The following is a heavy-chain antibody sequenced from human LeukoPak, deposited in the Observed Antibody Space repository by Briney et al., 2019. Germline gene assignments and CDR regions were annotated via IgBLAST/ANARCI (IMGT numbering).Heavy chain of an antibody. CDR1: GYSFTGHY. CDR2: INPSGSST. J-gene: IGHJ5*02. V-gene: IGHV1-46*01. CDR3: ARDNSVGDIAWWFDP. D-gene: IGHD3-16*02. Sequence: ASVKVSCKASGYSFTGHYMHWVRQAPGQGLEWLGLINPSGSSTLYAQKFQGRVTMTRDMSTTTDYMEMSSLRSEDTAVYYCARDNSVGDIAWWFDPWGQGTLVTVSS.